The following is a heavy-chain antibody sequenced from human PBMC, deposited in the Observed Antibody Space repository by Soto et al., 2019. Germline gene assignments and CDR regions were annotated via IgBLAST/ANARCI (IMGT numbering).Heavy chain of an antibody. V-gene: IGHV1-2*02. CDR3: TRENIENSDGPSDAFDI. CDR1: GYTYTDYY. CDR2: MNPKRGGA. D-gene: IGHD5-18*01. Sequence: APVKVSCKTSGYTYTDYYTHWVRQAPGQGLEWMGWMNPKRGGAYFAQKFQGRVTLTRDTSIGTAYIEVNRLTSDDTALYFCTRENIENSDGPSDAFDIWGKGTTVT. J-gene: IGHJ3*02.